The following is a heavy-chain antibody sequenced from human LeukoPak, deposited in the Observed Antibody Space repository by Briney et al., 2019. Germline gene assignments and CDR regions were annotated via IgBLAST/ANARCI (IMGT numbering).Heavy chain of an antibody. V-gene: IGHV1-8*01. CDR2: MNPNSGNT. CDR1: GYTFTSYD. CDR3: ARELEYSQDAFDI. Sequence: ASVKVSCKASGYTFTSYDINWVRQATGQGLEWMGWMNPNSGNTGYAQKFQGRVTMTRNTSISTAYMELSSLRSEDTAVYYCARELEYSQDAFDIWGQGTMVTVSS. D-gene: IGHD4-11*01. J-gene: IGHJ3*02.